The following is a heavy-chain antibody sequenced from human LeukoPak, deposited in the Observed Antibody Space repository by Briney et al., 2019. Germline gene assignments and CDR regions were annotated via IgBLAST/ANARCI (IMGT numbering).Heavy chain of an antibody. J-gene: IGHJ4*02. CDR1: VFTFSNYW. D-gene: IGHD6-19*01. CDR2: IKQDGSAK. CDR3: ARTIREQWLTIDY. Sequence: PGGSLRLSCAASVFTFSNYWMNWVRQAPRKGLEWVANIKQDGSAKYYVDSVKGRFTISRDNAKNSLYLQMNSLGAEDTAVYYCARTIREQWLTIDYWGQGTLVTFSS. V-gene: IGHV3-7*04.